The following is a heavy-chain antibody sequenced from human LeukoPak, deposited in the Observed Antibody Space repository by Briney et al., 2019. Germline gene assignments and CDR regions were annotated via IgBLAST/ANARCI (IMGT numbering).Heavy chain of an antibody. CDR3: ARGNWEPADY. CDR2: IKSDGSST. J-gene: IGHJ4*02. CDR1: GFTFSDYA. Sequence: PGGSLRLSCAASGFTFSDYAMTWVRQAPGKGLVWLSHIKSDGSSTAYADSVKGRFTISRDNAKNTLYLQMNSLRVDDTAVYYCARGNWEPADYWGQGTLVTVSS. V-gene: IGHV3-74*01. D-gene: IGHD1-26*01.